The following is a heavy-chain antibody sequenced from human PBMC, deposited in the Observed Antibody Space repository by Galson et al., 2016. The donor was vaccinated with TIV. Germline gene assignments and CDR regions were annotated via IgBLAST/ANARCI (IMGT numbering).Heavy chain of an antibody. J-gene: IGHJ4*02. Sequence: SGAEVKKPEESLRISCKASGDSISSYWVGWVRQIPGKGLEWMGIIYPRDSETRYSPSFQGQVTISADESISTVYLQWSSLKASDTAMYFCARAPGYSGYSYGYFDSWGQGTLVTVSS. CDR2: IYPRDSET. CDR1: GDSISSYW. V-gene: IGHV5-51*03. CDR3: ARAPGYSGYSYGYFDS. D-gene: IGHD5-18*01.